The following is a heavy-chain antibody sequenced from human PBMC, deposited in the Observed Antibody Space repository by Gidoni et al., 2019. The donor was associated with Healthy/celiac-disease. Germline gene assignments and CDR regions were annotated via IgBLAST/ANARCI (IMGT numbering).Heavy chain of an antibody. CDR3: AKDHLS. J-gene: IGHJ5*02. CDR1: VFTFSSYA. V-gene: IGHV3-23*01. CDR2: ISGSGGST. Sequence: EVQLLASGGGFVQPGGSLSLSFAASVFTFSSYAMSCVRQDPGKVLEWVSAISGSGGSTYYADSVKGRFTISRDNSKNTLYLKMNSLRAEDRAVYYCAKDHLSWGQGTLVTVS.